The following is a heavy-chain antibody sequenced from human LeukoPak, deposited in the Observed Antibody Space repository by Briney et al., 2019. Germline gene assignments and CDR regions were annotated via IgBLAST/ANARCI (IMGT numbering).Heavy chain of an antibody. CDR2: IYYSGST. D-gene: IGHD6-13*01. CDR3: AGGYSSSWFETIAEYFQH. Sequence: SETLSLTCTVSGGSIRSYYWGWIRQPPGKGLEWIGSIYYSGSTYYNPSLKSRVTISVDTSKNQFSLKLSSVTAADTAVYYCAGGYSSSWFETIAEYFQHWDQGTLVTVSS. V-gene: IGHV4-39*01. J-gene: IGHJ1*01. CDR1: GGSIRSYY.